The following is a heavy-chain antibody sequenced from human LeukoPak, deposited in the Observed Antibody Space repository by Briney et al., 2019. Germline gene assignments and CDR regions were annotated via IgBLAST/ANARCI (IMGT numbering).Heavy chain of an antibody. Sequence: PGGSLRLSCAASGFTFSAYNMNWVRRTPGKGLEWVSSITTSSSYMFYADSVRGRFTISRDNAKNSLYLQMNSLRAEDTAVYYCARAGGYDSSGYYPYWGQGTLVTVSS. CDR1: GFTFSAYN. V-gene: IGHV3-21*01. CDR3: ARAGGYDSSGYYPY. CDR2: ITTSSSYM. D-gene: IGHD3-22*01. J-gene: IGHJ4*02.